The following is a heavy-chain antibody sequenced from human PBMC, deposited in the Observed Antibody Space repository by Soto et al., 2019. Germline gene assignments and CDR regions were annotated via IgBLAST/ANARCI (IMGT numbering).Heavy chain of an antibody. V-gene: IGHV1-18*01. CDR1: GYTFASYG. J-gene: IGHJ4*02. CDR2: INTYKGNI. D-gene: IGHD4-4*01. Sequence: QVQLEQSGAEVKKPGASVKVSCKVSGYTFASYGISWARQAPGQGLEWMGWINTYKGNINYAQKFQGRVTMTTDTSTSTAYMELRSLRSDDTALYYCARERGDYKYFDYWGQGTLVTVSS. CDR3: ARERGDYKYFDY.